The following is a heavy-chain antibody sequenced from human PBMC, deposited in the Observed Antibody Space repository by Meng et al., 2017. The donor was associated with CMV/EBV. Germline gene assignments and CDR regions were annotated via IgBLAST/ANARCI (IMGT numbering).Heavy chain of an antibody. CDR2: ISPSGNYI. CDR3: ARDGLRNYYYYGMDV. Sequence: GESLKISCAASGFTFRTSGMNWVRQALGKGLEWVSSISPSGNYIYYAASLKGRFTISRDNANNSLFLQMNSLRAEDTAVYFCARDGLRNYYYYGMDVWGQGTTVTVSS. CDR1: GFTFRTSG. J-gene: IGHJ6*02. V-gene: IGHV3-21*06. D-gene: IGHD5/OR15-5a*01.